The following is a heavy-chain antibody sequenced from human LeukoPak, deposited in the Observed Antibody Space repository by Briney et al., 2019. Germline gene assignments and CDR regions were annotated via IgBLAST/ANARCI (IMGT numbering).Heavy chain of an antibody. CDR1: GFTFSTYW. D-gene: IGHD3-3*01. Sequence: GGSLRLSCAASGFTFSTYWMHWVRQAPGKGLEWVGFIGGKAYGGTAEYAASVKGRFSISRDDSRSIAYLQMNSLKTEDTAVYYCTADQFFWGQGTLVTVSS. J-gene: IGHJ4*02. CDR3: TADQFF. CDR2: IGGKAYGGTA. V-gene: IGHV3-22*01.